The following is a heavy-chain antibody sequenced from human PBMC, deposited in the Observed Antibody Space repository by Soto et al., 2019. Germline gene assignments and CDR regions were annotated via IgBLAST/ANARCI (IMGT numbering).Heavy chain of an antibody. CDR2: ISDSGGST. D-gene: IGHD6-6*01. CDR1: GFTFRGYA. CDR3: AKRVEYSSATHYFDS. J-gene: IGHJ4*02. V-gene: IGHV3-23*01. Sequence: EVQLLESGGGLVQPGGSLRLACAASGFTFRGYAMSWVRQAPGKGLEWVSAISDSGGSTYYADSVKGRFTLSRDNSKNTVYLQMTSPRSEDTAVYYCAKRVEYSSATHYFDSWGQGTLVTVSS.